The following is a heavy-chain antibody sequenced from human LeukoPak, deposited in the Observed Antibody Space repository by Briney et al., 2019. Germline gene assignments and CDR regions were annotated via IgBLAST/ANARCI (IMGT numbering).Heavy chain of an antibody. CDR3: ARGIAAAGGFDY. CDR1: GGFFSGYY. CDR2: INHSGST. D-gene: IGHD6-13*01. V-gene: IGHV4-34*01. Sequence: PSETLSLTCAVYGGFFSGYYWSWIRQPPGKGLEWIGEINHSGSTNYNPSLKSRVTISVDTSKNQFSLKLSSVTAADTAVYYCARGIAAAGGFDYWGQGTLVTVSS. J-gene: IGHJ4*02.